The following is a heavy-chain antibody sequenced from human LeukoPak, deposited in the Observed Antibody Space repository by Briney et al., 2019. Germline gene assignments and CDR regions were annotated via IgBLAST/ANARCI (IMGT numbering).Heavy chain of an antibody. D-gene: IGHD3-10*01. CDR3: ATGRVVRGIPPPFDY. CDR1: GYTLTELS. V-gene: IGHV1-24*01. J-gene: IGHJ4*02. Sequence: ASVKVSRKVSGYTLTELSMHWVRQAPGKGLEWMGGFDPEDGETIYAQKFQGRVTMTEDTSTDTAYMELSSLRSEDTAVYYCATGRVVRGIPPPFDYWGQGTLVTVSS. CDR2: FDPEDGET.